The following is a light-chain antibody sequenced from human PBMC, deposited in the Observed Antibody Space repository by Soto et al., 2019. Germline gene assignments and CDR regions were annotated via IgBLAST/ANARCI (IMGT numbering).Light chain of an antibody. Sequence: DIQMTQSPSSLSASVGDRVTITCRASQSISSYLNWYQQKPEKAPKLLIYAASSLQSGVPSRFRGSGSGTDFTLTISSLQPEDFATYYGQQSYRTPDTFGGGTKVEIK. CDR3: QQSYRTPDT. CDR2: AAS. CDR1: QSISSY. J-gene: IGKJ4*01. V-gene: IGKV1-39*01.